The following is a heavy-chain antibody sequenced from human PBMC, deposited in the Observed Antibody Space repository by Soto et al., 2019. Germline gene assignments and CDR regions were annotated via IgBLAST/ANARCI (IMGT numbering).Heavy chain of an antibody. CDR3: ARYYDSSGTFDY. CDR2: IYYSGST. Sequence: SETLSLTCTVSGGSIXSYYWSLIRQPPGKGLEWIGYIYYSGSTNYNPSLKSRVTISVDTSKNQFSLKLSSVTAADTAVYYCARYYDSSGTFDYWGQGTLVTVSS. CDR1: GGSIXSYY. J-gene: IGHJ4*02. D-gene: IGHD3-22*01. V-gene: IGHV4-59*08.